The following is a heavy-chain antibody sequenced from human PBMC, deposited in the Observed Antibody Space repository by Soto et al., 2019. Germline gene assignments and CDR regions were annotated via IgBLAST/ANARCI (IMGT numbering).Heavy chain of an antibody. CDR3: AGDSDYYYYGMDV. CDR2: ISSSSSYI. CDR1: GFTFSSYS. Sequence: GSLRLSCEASGFTFSSYSMNWVRQAPGKGLEWVSSISSSSSYIYYADSVKGRFTISRDNAKNSLYLQMNSLRAEDTAVYYCAGDSDYYYYGMDVWGQGTTVTVSS. V-gene: IGHV3-21*01. J-gene: IGHJ6*02.